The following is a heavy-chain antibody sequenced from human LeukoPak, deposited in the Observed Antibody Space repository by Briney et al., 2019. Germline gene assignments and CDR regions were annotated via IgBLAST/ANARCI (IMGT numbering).Heavy chain of an antibody. D-gene: IGHD6-13*01. CDR1: GFTFSSYA. J-gene: IGHJ1*01. Sequence: GRSLRLSCAASGFTFSSYAMHWVRQAPGKGLEWVAVISYDGSNKYYADSVKGRFTISRDNAKNSLYLQMNSLRAEDTALYYCAKDSSSWSAEYFQHWGQGTLVTVSS. CDR3: AKDSSSWSAEYFQH. V-gene: IGHV3-30-3*01. CDR2: ISYDGSNK.